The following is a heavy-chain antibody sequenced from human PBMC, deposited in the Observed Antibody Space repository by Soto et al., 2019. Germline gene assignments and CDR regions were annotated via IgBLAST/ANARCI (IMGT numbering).Heavy chain of an antibody. V-gene: IGHV4-34*01. CDR1: GGSFSGSY. CDR3: ARVVGSSGWYYGSFDI. J-gene: IGHJ3*02. CDR2: TNQSGST. D-gene: IGHD6-19*01. Sequence: SQTLSLTCAVYGGSFSGSYWNWIRQPPGKGLEWIGETNQSGSTNYNPSLKSRVTISVDTSKNQFSLKLSSVTAADSAVYYCARVVGSSGWYYGSFDIWGPGTMVTVS.